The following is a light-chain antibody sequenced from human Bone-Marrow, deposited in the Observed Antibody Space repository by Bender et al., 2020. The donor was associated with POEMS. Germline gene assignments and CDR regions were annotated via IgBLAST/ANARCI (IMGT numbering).Light chain of an antibody. V-gene: IGLV1-40*01. CDR1: SSNTGSGYD. J-gene: IGLJ1*01. CDR2: GYN. CDR3: SIYTVSNFYV. Sequence: QSVLTQPPSVSGAPGQRVTISCTGSSSNTGSGYDINWYQHLPGTAPKLLIYGYNNRPSGVPDRFSGSKSGTSASLAITGLQAEDEGDYYCSIYTVSNFYVFGTGTKVTVL.